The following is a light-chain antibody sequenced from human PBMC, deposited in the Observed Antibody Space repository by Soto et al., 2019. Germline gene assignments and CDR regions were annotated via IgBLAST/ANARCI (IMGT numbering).Light chain of an antibody. CDR1: QTVGSS. Sequence: EIVLTQSPATLSLSPGERATLSCRASQTVGSSLAWYQQKPGQAPRLLIYEASNRATGIPARFSGSGSGADVTLTISSLEPEDFALYYCQQHINWPLTFGGGTKVEIK. V-gene: IGKV3-11*01. CDR3: QQHINWPLT. CDR2: EAS. J-gene: IGKJ4*01.